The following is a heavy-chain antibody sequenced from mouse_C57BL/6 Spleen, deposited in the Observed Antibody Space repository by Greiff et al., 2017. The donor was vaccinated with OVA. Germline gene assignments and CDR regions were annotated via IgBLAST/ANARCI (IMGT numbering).Heavy chain of an antibody. D-gene: IGHD2-3*01. CDR2: IDPSDSYT. J-gene: IGHJ3*01. CDR1: GYTFTSYW. CDR3: ATIYDGYSAWFAY. Sequence: VQLQQPGAELVKPGASVKLSCTASGYTFTSYWMQWVKQRPGQGLEWIGEIDPSDSYTNYNQKFKGQVTLTVDTSSSTAYMQLSSLTSEDSAVYYCATIYDGYSAWFAYWGQGTLVTVSA. V-gene: IGHV1-50*01.